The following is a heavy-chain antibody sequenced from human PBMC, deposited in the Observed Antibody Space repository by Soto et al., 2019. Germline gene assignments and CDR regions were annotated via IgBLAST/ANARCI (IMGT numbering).Heavy chain of an antibody. V-gene: IGHV5-10-1*01. CDR1: GYSFTSYW. Sequence: PXDSLTISCKGSGYSFTSYWISLVRQMPGKGLEWMGRIDPSDSYTNYSPSFQGHVTISADKSISTAYLQWSSLKASDTTMYYCARNDSPAGYYYGMDVWGQGTTVTVSS. CDR3: ARNDSPAGYYYGMDV. J-gene: IGHJ6*02. CDR2: IDPSDSYT. D-gene: IGHD3-22*01.